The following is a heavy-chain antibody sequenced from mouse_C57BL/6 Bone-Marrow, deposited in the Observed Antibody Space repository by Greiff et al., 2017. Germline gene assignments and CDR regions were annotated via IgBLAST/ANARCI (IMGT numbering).Heavy chain of an antibody. D-gene: IGHD4-1*02. CDR1: GYTFTSYW. V-gene: IGHV1-7*01. J-gene: IGHJ3*01. Sequence: VQLQQSGAELAKPGASVKLSCKASGYTFTSYWLHWVQQRPGQGLEWIGYINPSSGYTKYNQKFKDKATLTADKSSSTAYMQLSSLTYEDAAVYYCARFQLGRGRAWFAYWGQGTLVTVSA. CDR2: INPSSGYT. CDR3: ARFQLGRGRAWFAY.